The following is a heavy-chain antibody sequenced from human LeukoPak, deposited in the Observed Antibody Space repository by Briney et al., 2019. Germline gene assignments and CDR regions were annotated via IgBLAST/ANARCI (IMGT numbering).Heavy chain of an antibody. Sequence: SETLSLTCAVYGGSFSGYYWSWIRQPPGKGLEWIGEINHSGSTNYNPSLKSRVTISVDTSKNQFSLKLSSVTAADTAVYYCARERTMIVVVITTSYFDYWGQGTLVTVSS. D-gene: IGHD3-22*01. J-gene: IGHJ4*02. V-gene: IGHV4-34*01. CDR3: ARERTMIVVVITTSYFDY. CDR2: INHSGST. CDR1: GGSFSGYY.